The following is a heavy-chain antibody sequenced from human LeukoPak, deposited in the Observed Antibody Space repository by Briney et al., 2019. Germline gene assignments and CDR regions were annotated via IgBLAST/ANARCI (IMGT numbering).Heavy chain of an antibody. J-gene: IGHJ4*02. Sequence: GGSLRLSCAVSGLTFSNAWMYWVRQAPGKGLEWVAHIKSETNGGTADYAAAVEGRFTISRDDSKNTLYLQMNSLKIEDTAVYFCTTNPGSWGDFWGQGSLVTVSS. V-gene: IGHV3-15*07. CDR2: IKSETNGGTA. CDR3: TTNPGSWGDF. D-gene: IGHD2-15*01. CDR1: GLTFSNAW.